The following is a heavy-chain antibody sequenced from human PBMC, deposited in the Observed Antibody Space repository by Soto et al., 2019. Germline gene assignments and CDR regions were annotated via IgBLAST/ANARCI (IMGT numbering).Heavy chain of an antibody. CDR2: IYYSGST. CDR3: ARLRLGELSRNWFDP. D-gene: IGHD3-16*02. CDR1: GGSISSSSYY. Sequence: QLQLQESGPGLVKPSETLSLTCTVSGGSISSSSYYWGWIRQPPGKGLEWIGSIYYSGSTYYIPSLKGRVTISVDTSKNQFSLKLSSVTAADTAVYYCARLRLGELSRNWFDPWGQGTLVTVSS. J-gene: IGHJ5*02. V-gene: IGHV4-39*01.